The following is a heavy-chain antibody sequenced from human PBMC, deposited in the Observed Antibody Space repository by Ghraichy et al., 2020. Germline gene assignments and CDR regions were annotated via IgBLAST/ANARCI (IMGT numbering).Heavy chain of an antibody. Sequence: ASVKVSCKASGYTFTSYAMHWVRQAPGQRLEWMGWINAGNGNTKYSQKFQGRVTITRDTSASTAYMELSSLRSEDTAVYYCARERKYSRNWFDPWGQGTLVTVSS. V-gene: IGHV1-3*01. J-gene: IGHJ5*02. CDR2: INAGNGNT. D-gene: IGHD6-6*01. CDR3: ARERKYSRNWFDP. CDR1: GYTFTSYA.